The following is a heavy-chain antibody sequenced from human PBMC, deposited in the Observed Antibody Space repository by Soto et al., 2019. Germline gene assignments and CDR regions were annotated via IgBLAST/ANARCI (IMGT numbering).Heavy chain of an antibody. V-gene: IGHV1-2*04. CDR3: ATQRDYGDYGAFDY. CDR1: GYTFTGYY. J-gene: IGHJ4*02. CDR2: INPNSGGT. Sequence: QVQLVQSGAEVKKTGASVKVSCEASGYTFTGYYMHWVRQAPGQGLEWMGWINPNSGGTNYAQKFQGWVTMTRDTSISTAYMELSRLRSDDTAVYYCATQRDYGDYGAFDYWGQGTLVTVSS. D-gene: IGHD4-17*01.